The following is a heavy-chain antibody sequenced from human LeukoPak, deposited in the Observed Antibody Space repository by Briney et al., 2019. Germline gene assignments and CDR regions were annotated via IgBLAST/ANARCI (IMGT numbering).Heavy chain of an antibody. CDR2: ISSSSSYI. D-gene: IGHD3-22*01. J-gene: IGHJ4*02. CDR1: GFTFSSYS. CDR3: ARGSVGYYDSSGYLAY. V-gene: IGHV3-21*01. Sequence: GGSLRLSCAASGFTFSSYSMNWVRQAPGKGLEWVSSISSSSSYIYYADSVKGRFTISRDNAQNSLYLQMNSLRAEDTAVYYCARGSVGYYDSSGYLAYWGQGTLVTVSS.